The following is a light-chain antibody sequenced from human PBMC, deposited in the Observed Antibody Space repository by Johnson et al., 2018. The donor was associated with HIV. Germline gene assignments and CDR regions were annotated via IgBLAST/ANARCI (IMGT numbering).Light chain of an antibody. CDR3: GTWDSSLTSYV. Sequence: VLTQPPSVSAATGQKVTISCSGSSSNIGNNYVSWYQQLPGTAPKLLIYENNKRPSGIPGRFSGSKSGPSATLGITGLQTGDEADYYCGTWDSSLTSYVFGAGTKVTVL. CDR2: ENN. CDR1: SSNIGNNY. J-gene: IGLJ1*01. V-gene: IGLV1-51*02.